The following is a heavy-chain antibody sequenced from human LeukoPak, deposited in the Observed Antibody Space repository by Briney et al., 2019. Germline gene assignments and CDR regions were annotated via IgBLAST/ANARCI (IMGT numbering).Heavy chain of an antibody. CDR3: ARGTIAALSP. V-gene: IGHV4-4*02. J-gene: IGHJ5*02. CDR1: GASVSSSNW. D-gene: IGHD6-6*01. Sequence: SETLSLTCTVSGASVSSSNWWSWVRQPPGRRLEWIGEAYYGGSTNYNPSLDGRVTISVDTSKNQFSLKLSSVTAADTAVYYCARGTIAALSPWGQGTLVTVSS. CDR2: AYYGGST.